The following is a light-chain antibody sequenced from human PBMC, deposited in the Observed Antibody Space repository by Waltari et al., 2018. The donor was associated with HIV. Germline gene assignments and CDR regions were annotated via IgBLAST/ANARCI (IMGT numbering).Light chain of an antibody. CDR1: QSIGTS. V-gene: IGKV1-39*01. CDR3: QQSYSTPRT. Sequence: DIQMTQSPSSLSASVGDRVTITCRASQSIGTSLNWYQQRPGKAPELLIYAASGLQSGVPSRLSGNGSGTDFTLTVSSLQAEDFATYYCQQSYSTPRTFGQGTRVEIK. CDR2: AAS. J-gene: IGKJ1*01.